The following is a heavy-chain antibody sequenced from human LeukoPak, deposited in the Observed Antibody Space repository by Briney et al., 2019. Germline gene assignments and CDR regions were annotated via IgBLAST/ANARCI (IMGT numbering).Heavy chain of an antibody. CDR2: IYPGDSDT. Sequence: GESLKISCKGSGYSFTSYWIGWVRQRPGKGLEWMGIIYPGDSDTRYSPSFQGQVTISADKSISTAYLQWSSLKASDTAMYYCARAIRYFDWLGKGYFDLWGRGTLVTVSS. J-gene: IGHJ2*01. V-gene: IGHV5-51*01. CDR3: ARAIRYFDWLGKGYFDL. CDR1: GYSFTSYW. D-gene: IGHD3-9*01.